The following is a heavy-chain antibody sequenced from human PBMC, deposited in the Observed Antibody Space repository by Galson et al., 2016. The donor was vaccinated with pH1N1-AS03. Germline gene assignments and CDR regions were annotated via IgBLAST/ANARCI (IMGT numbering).Heavy chain of an antibody. CDR3: ARHRQSETYSEAFDI. CDR1: GYDFINYW. D-gene: IGHD2-15*01. Sequence: QSGAEVKKPGESLKISCKASGYDFINYWIGWVRQMPGRGLEWMGVIDPRDSDTRYSPSFQGQVTISADKSITTAHLQWDSLKASDTGMYFCARHRQSETYSEAFDIWGQGTVVTVSS. J-gene: IGHJ3*02. V-gene: IGHV5-51*01. CDR2: IDPRDSDT.